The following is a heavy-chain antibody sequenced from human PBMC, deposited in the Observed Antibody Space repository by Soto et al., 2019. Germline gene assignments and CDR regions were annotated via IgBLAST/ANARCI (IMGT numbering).Heavy chain of an antibody. CDR1: GGSFRGYY. CDR2: INHSGST. Sequence: SETLSLSCAVYGGSFRGYYWTWIRQPPGTGLEWIGEINHSGSTNYNPSLKSRVTISVDTSKNQFSLELTSVTAADTAVYYCARDKITGLFDYWAQGTLVTGSS. D-gene: IGHD2-8*02. CDR3: ARDKITGLFDY. V-gene: IGHV4-34*01. J-gene: IGHJ4*02.